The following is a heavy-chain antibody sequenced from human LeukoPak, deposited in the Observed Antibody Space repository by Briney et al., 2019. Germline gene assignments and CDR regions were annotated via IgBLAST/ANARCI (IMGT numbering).Heavy chain of an antibody. CDR2: IYGSETT. CDR3: ARAADYHGSGSQLGY. V-gene: IGHV4-59*11. D-gene: IGHD3-10*01. Sequence: SETLSLTCTVSGDSMSNHFWSWIRQPPGKGLEWIGYIYGSETTNYNPSLKSRVTMSVDTSENQFSLKLSSVTAADTAAYYCARAADYHGSGSQLGYWGQGILVTVSS. CDR1: GDSMSNHF. J-gene: IGHJ4*02.